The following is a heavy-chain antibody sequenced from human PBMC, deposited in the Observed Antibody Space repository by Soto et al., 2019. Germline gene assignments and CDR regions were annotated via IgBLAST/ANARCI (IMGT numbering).Heavy chain of an antibody. Sequence: QVQLQQWGAGLLKPSETLSLTCAVYGGSFSGYYWSWIRQPPGKGLEWIGEINHSGSTNYNPSLKSRVTISVDTSKNQFSLKLSSVTAADTAVYYCARVRGLWFGELFRRASGRVDAFDIWGQGTMVTVSS. CDR3: ARVRGLWFGELFRRASGRVDAFDI. V-gene: IGHV4-34*01. J-gene: IGHJ3*02. CDR2: INHSGST. D-gene: IGHD3-10*01. CDR1: GGSFSGYY.